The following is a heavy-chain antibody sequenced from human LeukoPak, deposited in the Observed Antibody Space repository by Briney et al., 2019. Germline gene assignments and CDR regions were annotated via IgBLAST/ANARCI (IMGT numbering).Heavy chain of an antibody. CDR1: GFTFSSYW. J-gene: IGHJ3*02. V-gene: IGHV3-7*01. CDR2: IKQDGSEK. CDR3: ARVGDYDFSQDLSDAFDI. Sequence: GGSLRLSCAASGFTFSSYWMTWVRQAPGKGLEWVANIKQDGSEKYYVDSVKGRFTISRDNAKNSLYLQMNSLRAEDTAVYYCARVGDYDFSQDLSDAFDIWGQGTMVTVS. D-gene: IGHD3-3*01.